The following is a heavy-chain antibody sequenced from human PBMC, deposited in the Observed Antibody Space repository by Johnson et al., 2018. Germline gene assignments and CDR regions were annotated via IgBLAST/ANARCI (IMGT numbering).Heavy chain of an antibody. J-gene: IGHJ3*02. CDR2: ISSSSSTI. CDR1: GFTFSSYS. Sequence: VQLVQSGGAVVQPGGSLRLSCAASGFTFSSYSMYWVRPTPGKGLEWLSYISSSSSTIYYADSVKGRFTISRDNAKNSLYRQTNSLRDEVTAVYYCAGVGVAVDIWGQGTMVTVSS. V-gene: IGHV3-48*02. CDR3: AGVGVAVDI.